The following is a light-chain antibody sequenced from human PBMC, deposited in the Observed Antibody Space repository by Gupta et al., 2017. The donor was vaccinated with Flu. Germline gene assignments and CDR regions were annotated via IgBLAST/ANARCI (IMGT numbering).Light chain of an antibody. J-gene: IGKJ4*01. CDR3: QQYGSAPVT. V-gene: IGKV3-20*01. CDR2: GAS. CDR1: QSVNSNH. Sequence: IGLTQSPRTLSLSPWERATLSCRASQSVNSNHLTWYQQKPGQAPRLLIAGASSRATGIPDSCSGSGSGADLSLTISRLEPEDVVVYYCQQYGSAPVTFGGGTKVEIK.